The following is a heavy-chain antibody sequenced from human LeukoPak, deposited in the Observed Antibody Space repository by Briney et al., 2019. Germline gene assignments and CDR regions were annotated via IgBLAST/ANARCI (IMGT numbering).Heavy chain of an antibody. V-gene: IGHV3-30-3*01. Sequence: GGSLRLSCAASGFTFSSYAMHWVRQAPGKGLEWVAVISYDGSNKYYADSVKGRFTISRDNSKNTLYLQMNSLRAEDTAVYYCAKAHSSSWYSFTAWGQGTLVTVSS. CDR1: GFTFSSYA. CDR2: ISYDGSNK. CDR3: AKAHSSSWYSFTA. J-gene: IGHJ5*02. D-gene: IGHD6-13*01.